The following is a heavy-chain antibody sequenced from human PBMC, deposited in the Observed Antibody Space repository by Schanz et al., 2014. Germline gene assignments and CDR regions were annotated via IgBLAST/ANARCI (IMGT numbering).Heavy chain of an antibody. J-gene: IGHJ4*02. D-gene: IGHD3-10*01. CDR2: IWSDGSTK. V-gene: IGHV3-33*08. CDR1: GFTLSSYA. CDR3: ARANYRRKINFDY. Sequence: QVQLVESGGGVVQPGRSLRLSCAAYGFTLSSYAMHWVRQAPGKGLEWVAVIWSDGSTKYYADSVKGRFTMSRDNSKNTLYLQMNSLRAEDTAVYYCARANYRRKINFDYWGRGTLVTVSS.